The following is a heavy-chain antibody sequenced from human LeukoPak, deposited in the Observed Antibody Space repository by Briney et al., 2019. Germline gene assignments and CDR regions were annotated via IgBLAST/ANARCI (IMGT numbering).Heavy chain of an antibody. CDR3: ARGFGGATHEAFDY. D-gene: IGHD1-26*01. Sequence: SETLSLTCTVSGGSISSYYWSWIRQPPGKGLEWIGYIYYSGSTNYNPSLKGRVTMSVDTSQNQFSLELSSVTAADTAVYYCARGFGGATHEAFDYWGQGTLVTVSS. CDR1: GGSISSYY. J-gene: IGHJ4*02. CDR2: IYYSGST. V-gene: IGHV4-59*12.